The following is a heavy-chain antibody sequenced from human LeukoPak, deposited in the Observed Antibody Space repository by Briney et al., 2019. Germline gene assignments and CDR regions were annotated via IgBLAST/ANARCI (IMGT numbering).Heavy chain of an antibody. CDR2: IRRRAYGGAA. D-gene: IGHD6-25*01. Sequence: GGSLRLSCTTSGFAFDDFAMSWVRQPAGKGLEWVGFIRRRAYGGAAEYAASVKGRFIISRDDSKGIAYMQMNSLKTEDTAVYYCSRSGLVDFDYWGQGSRVIVSP. CDR3: SRSGLVDFDY. CDR1: GFAFDDFA. V-gene: IGHV3-49*04. J-gene: IGHJ4*02.